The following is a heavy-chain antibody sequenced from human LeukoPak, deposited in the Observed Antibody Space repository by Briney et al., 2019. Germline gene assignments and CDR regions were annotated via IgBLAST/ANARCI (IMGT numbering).Heavy chain of an antibody. CDR1: GGTFSSYA. Sequence: SVKVSCKASGGTFSSYAISWVRQAPGQGLGWMGRIIPILGIANYAQKFQGRVTITADKSTSTAYMELSSLRSEDTAVYYCASTYYDYVWGDYWGQGTLVTVSS. CDR2: IIPILGIA. V-gene: IGHV1-69*04. CDR3: ASTYYDYVWGDY. J-gene: IGHJ4*02. D-gene: IGHD3-16*01.